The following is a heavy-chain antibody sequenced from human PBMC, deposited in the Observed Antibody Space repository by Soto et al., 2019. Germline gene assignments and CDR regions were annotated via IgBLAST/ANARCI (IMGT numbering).Heavy chain of an antibody. D-gene: IGHD4-17*01. CDR1: GFTFRDFY. V-gene: IGHV3-11*01. CDR2: IIGSSSTI. CDR3: ARVRLDLGDPTQERCYDYMDV. Sequence: QVQLVESGGGLVKPGGSLRLSCAASGFTFRDFYMSWIRQAPGKGLEWISQIIGSSSTIYYADSVKGRCTISRDNAKKSLYLQMSRLSAGVTAVYYCARVRLDLGDPTQERCYDYMDVWGQVTRVTVS. J-gene: IGHJ6*03.